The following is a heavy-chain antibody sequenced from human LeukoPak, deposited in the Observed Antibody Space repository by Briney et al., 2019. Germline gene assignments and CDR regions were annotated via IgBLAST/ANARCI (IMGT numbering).Heavy chain of an antibody. D-gene: IGHD3-22*01. J-gene: IGHJ4*02. Sequence: PSETLSLTCTVSGYSISSGYYWGWIRQPPGKGLEWIGYIYYSGSTNYNPSLKSRVTISVDTSKNQFSLKLSSVTAADTAVYYCARGGLTYYYDSSGYLFDYWGQGTLVTVSS. CDR2: IYYSGST. CDR1: GYSISSGYY. CDR3: ARGGLTYYYDSSGYLFDY. V-gene: IGHV4-61*01.